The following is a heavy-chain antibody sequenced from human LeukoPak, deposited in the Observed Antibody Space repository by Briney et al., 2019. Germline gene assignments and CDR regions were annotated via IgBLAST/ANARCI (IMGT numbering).Heavy chain of an antibody. D-gene: IGHD2-8*01. CDR2: ISYDGSNK. J-gene: IGHJ4*02. CDR3: AKDQGGYCTNGVCFTLDY. V-gene: IGHV3-30*18. Sequence: GGSLRLSCAASGFTFSSYGMHWVRQAPGKGLEWVAVISYDGSNKYYADSVKGRFTIPRDNSKNTLYLQMNSLRAEDTAVYYCAKDQGGYCTNGVCFTLDYWGQGTLVTVSS. CDR1: GFTFSSYG.